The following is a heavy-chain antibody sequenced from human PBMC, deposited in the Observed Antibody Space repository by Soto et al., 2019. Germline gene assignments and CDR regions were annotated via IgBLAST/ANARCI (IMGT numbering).Heavy chain of an antibody. V-gene: IGHV4-59*01. CDR1: GGSISSYY. D-gene: IGHD1-7*01. CDR3: AWGTGTTDY. CDR2: IYYSGST. J-gene: IGHJ4*02. Sequence: QVQLQESGPGLVKPSETLSLTCTVSGGSISSYYWSWLRQPPGKGLEWIGYIYYSGSTNYNPSLMIRVTISVDTSKNQFSLKLSSVTAADTAVYYCAWGTGTTDYWGQGTLVTVSS.